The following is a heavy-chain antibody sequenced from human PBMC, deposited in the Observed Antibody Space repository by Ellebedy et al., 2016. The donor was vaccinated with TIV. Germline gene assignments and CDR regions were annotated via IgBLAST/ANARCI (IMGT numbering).Heavy chain of an antibody. J-gene: IGHJ4*02. Sequence: PGGSLRPSCAASGFTFNFYAMSWVRQAPGKGLEWVSAISGSGDSTYYADSVKGRFTISRDNSKNTLYLQINSLRAEDTAVYYCGKPQLIRDWGQGTLVTVSS. CDR3: GKPQLIRD. CDR1: GFTFNFYA. CDR2: ISGSGDST. D-gene: IGHD6-13*01. V-gene: IGHV3-23*01.